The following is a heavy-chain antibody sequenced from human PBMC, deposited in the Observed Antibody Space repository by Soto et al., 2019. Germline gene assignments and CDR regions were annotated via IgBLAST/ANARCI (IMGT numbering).Heavy chain of an antibody. CDR3: AREGRPVNWFDP. CDR1: GFTFSSYS. Sequence: EVQLVESGGGLVQPGGSLRLSCAASGFTFSSYSMNWVRQAPGKGLEWVSYISSRSSTIYYADSVKGRFTISRDNAKNSLYLEMNSLRDEDTALYYCAREGRPVNWFDPWGQVTLVTVSS. V-gene: IGHV3-48*02. CDR2: ISSRSSTI. J-gene: IGHJ5*02.